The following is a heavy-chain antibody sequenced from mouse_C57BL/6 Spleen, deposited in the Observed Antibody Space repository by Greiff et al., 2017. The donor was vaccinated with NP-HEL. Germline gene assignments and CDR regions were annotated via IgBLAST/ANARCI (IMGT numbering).Heavy chain of an antibody. CDR2: ISSGSSTI. J-gene: IGHJ3*01. V-gene: IGHV5-17*01. CDR1: GFTFSDYG. Sequence: EVKVVESGGGLVKPGGSLKLSCAASGFTFSDYGMHWVRQAPEKGLEWVAYISSGSSTIYYADTVKGRFTISRDNAKNTLFLQMTSLRSEDTAMYYCAGGLLPWLGSFAYWGQGTLVTVSA. D-gene: IGHD1-1*01. CDR3: AGGLLPWLGSFAY.